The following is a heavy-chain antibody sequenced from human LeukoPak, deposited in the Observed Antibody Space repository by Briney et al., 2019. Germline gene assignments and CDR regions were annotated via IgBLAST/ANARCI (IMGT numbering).Heavy chain of an antibody. CDR2: ISAYNGNT. V-gene: IGHV1-18*01. Sequence: ASVKVSCKASGYTFTSYGISWVRQAPGQGLEWMGWISAYNGNTNYAQKLQGRVTMTTDTSTSTAYMELRSLGSDDTAVYYCARALTATTVTTFGFFQRSPYNWFDPWGQGTLVTVSS. CDR3: ARALTATTVTTFGFFQRSPYNWFDP. CDR1: GYTFTSYG. J-gene: IGHJ5*02. D-gene: IGHD4-17*01.